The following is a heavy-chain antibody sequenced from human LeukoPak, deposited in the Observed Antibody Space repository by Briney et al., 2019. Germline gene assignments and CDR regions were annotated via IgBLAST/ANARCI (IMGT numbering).Heavy chain of an antibody. D-gene: IGHD6-6*01. CDR3: AKFRGSSSNYYGMDV. Sequence: PGGSLRLSCAASGFTFSSYAMSWVRQAPGKGLEWVSAISGSGHNTYYADSVKGRFTISRDNSKDTLFLQMNSVRAEDTAVYYCAKFRGSSSNYYGMDVWGQGTTVTVSS. J-gene: IGHJ6*02. CDR2: ISGSGHNT. V-gene: IGHV3-23*01. CDR1: GFTFSSYA.